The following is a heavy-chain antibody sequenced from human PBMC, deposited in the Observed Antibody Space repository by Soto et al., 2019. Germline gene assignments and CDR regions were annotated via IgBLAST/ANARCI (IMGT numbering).Heavy chain of an antibody. J-gene: IGHJ6*02. D-gene: IGHD2-2*01. V-gene: IGHV3-21*01. CDR1: EFIFCRYT. CDR2: ISRRADSI. Sequence: GGSLRLSWNVSEFIFCRYTLNWLSEAPGTGLEGVSSISRRADSINYADSVKGRFTISRDNSKNTLYLQMNSLSAEDTAVYYCAKAHCSSTSCYPSYYYYYGMDVWGQGTTVTVSS. CDR3: AKAHCSSTSCYPSYYYYYGMDV.